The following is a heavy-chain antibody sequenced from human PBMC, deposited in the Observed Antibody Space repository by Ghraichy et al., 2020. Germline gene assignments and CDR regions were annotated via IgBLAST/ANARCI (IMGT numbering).Heavy chain of an antibody. J-gene: IGHJ4*02. CDR2: ISSSGSTI. D-gene: IGHD3-22*01. Sequence: GESLRLSCAASGFTFSDYYMSWIRQAPGKGLEWVSYISSSGSTIYYADSVKGRFTISRDNAKNSLYLQMNSLRAEDTAVYYCARDRYYYDSSGYPPGLNDYWGQGTLVTVSS. V-gene: IGHV3-11*01. CDR1: GFTFSDYY. CDR3: ARDRYYYDSSGYPPGLNDY.